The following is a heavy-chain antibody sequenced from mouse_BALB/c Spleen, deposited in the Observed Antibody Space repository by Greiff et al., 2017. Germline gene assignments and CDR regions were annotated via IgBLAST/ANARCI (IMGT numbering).Heavy chain of an antibody. J-gene: IGHJ2*01. V-gene: IGHV1-69*02. CDR3: ARRDGYYVDY. Sequence: QVQLKQPGAELVKPGASVKLSCKASGYTFTSYWMHWVKQRPGQGLEWIGEIDPSDSYTNYNQKFKGKATLTVDKSSSTAYMQLSSLTSEDSAVYYCARRDGYYVDYWGQGTTLTVSS. CDR2: IDPSDSYT. D-gene: IGHD2-3*01. CDR1: GYTFTSYW.